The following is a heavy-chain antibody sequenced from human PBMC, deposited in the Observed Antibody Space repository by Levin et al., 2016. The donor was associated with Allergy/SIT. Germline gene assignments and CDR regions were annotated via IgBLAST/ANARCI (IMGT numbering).Heavy chain of an antibody. D-gene: IGHD1-26*01. CDR2: INHSGST. J-gene: IGHJ1*01. CDR1: GGSFSGYY. CDR3: ARGATIKYFQH. Sequence: SETLSLTCAVYGGSFSGYYWSWIRQPPGKGLEWIGEINHSGSTNYNPSLKSRVTISVDTSKNQFSLKLTSVTAADTAVYYCARGATIKYFQHWGQGTLVTVSS. V-gene: IGHV4-34*01.